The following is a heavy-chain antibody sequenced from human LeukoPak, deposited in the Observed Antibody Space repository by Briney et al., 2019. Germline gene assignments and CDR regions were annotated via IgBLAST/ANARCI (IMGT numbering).Heavy chain of an antibody. CDR1: GFTFSNYG. V-gene: IGHV3-30*18. D-gene: IGHD2-2*02. Sequence: PGGSLRLSCAVSGFTFSNYGMHWVRQAPGKGLEWVAVISYDGSNKYYADSVKGRFTISRDNSKNTLYLQMNSLRAEDTAVYYCAKDPCSSTSCYMWNQYYYGMDVWGQGTTVTVSS. CDR3: AKDPCSSTSCYMWNQYYYGMDV. CDR2: ISYDGSNK. J-gene: IGHJ6*02.